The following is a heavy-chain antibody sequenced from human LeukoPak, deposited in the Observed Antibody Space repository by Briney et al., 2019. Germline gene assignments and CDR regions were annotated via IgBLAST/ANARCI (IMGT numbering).Heavy chain of an antibody. CDR1: GFTFSSYG. J-gene: IGHJ3*02. CDR2: ISWNSGSI. CDR3: AKDIVVVPAARAFDI. V-gene: IGHV3-9*01. Sequence: GGSLRLSCAASGFTFSSYGMHWVRQAPGKGLEWVSGISWNSGSIGYADSVKGRFTISRDNAKNSLYLQMNSLRAEDTALYYCAKDIVVVPAARAFDIWGQGTMVTVSS. D-gene: IGHD2-2*01.